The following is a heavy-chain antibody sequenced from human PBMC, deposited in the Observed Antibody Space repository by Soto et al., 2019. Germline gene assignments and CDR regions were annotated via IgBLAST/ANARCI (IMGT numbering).Heavy chain of an antibody. J-gene: IGHJ6*02. D-gene: IGHD6-13*01. CDR1: GFTVSSYY. CDR3: ARDMQLDYYYGMDV. Sequence: GGSLRLSCAASGFTVSSYYMSWVRQAPGKGLEWVSVIYSAGSADFADSVKGRFTISRGNAQNSLYLQMNSLRAEDTAVYYCARDMQLDYYYGMDVWGQGTTVTVSS. V-gene: IGHV3-66*01. CDR2: IYSAGSA.